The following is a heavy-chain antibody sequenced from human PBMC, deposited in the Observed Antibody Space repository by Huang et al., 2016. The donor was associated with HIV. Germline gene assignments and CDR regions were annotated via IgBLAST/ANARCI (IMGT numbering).Heavy chain of an antibody. Sequence: QVQLKQWGAGLLKPSETLSLTCAVYGGAFRGSSSSWIRQFPEKGLEWIGDINHNGKIIYNPALSARVTISTDTSKNHFSLHLTSVTAADTALYYCARGFNYYASDNLGVYYFDSWGLGTLVTVSP. CDR3: ARGFNYYASDNLGVYYFDS. CDR2: INHNGKI. CDR1: GGAFRGSS. V-gene: IGHV4-34*02. D-gene: IGHD3-10*01. J-gene: IGHJ4*02.